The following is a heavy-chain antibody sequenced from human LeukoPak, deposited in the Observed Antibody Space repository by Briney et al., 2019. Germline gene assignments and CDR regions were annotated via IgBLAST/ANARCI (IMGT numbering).Heavy chain of an antibody. Sequence: GASVKVSCKASGYTFTSYYMHWVRQAPGQGLEWMGGIIPIFGTANYAQKFQGRVTITADESTSTAYMELSSLRSEDTAVYYCARVNTAMADPIDYWGQGTLVTVSS. CDR1: GYTFTSYY. D-gene: IGHD5-18*01. CDR3: ARVNTAMADPIDY. J-gene: IGHJ4*02. CDR2: IIPIFGTA. V-gene: IGHV1-69*13.